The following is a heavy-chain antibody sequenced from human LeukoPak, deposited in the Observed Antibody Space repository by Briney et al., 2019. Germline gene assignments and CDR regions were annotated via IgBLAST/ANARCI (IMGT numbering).Heavy chain of an antibody. Sequence: GGSLRLSCAASGFTFSSYWMSWVRQAPGKGLEWVANINQDGSGKYYVDSVKGRFTISRDNAKNSLYLQMNSMKAEDTAVYYCERPRYGSGSYYNENAFNIWSQGTMVTVSS. CDR1: GFTFSSYW. D-gene: IGHD3-10*01. CDR3: ERPRYGSGSYYNENAFNI. CDR2: INQDGSGK. V-gene: IGHV3-7*01. J-gene: IGHJ3*02.